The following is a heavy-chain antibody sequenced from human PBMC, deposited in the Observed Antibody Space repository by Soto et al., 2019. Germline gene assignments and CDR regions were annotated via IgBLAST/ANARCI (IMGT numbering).Heavy chain of an antibody. D-gene: IGHD6-19*01. Sequence: GGSLRLSCEASGFTFSSYGMHWVRQAPGKGLEWVAVIWYDGSNKYYADSVKGRFTISRDNSKNTLYLQMNSLSADDTAVHYCAKAYDSSGWYRYNWFDPCGQGTLASVPS. V-gene: IGHV3-30*02. J-gene: IGHJ5*02. CDR3: AKAYDSSGWYRYNWFDP. CDR2: IWYDGSNK. CDR1: GFTFSSYG.